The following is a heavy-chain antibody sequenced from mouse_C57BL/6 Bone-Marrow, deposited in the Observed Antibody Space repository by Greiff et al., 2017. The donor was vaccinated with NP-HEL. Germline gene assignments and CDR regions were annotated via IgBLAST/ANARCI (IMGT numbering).Heavy chain of an antibody. D-gene: IGHD1-1*01. CDR1: GYSITSDY. Sequence: EVNVVESGPGLAKPSQTLSLTCSVTGYSITSDYWNWIRKFAGNKLEYMGYISYSGSTYYNPSLKSRISITRDTSKNQYYLQLNSVTTEDTATYYCARLITTVVGAMDYWGQGTSVTVSS. CDR3: ARLITTVVGAMDY. CDR2: ISYSGST. V-gene: IGHV3-8*01. J-gene: IGHJ4*01.